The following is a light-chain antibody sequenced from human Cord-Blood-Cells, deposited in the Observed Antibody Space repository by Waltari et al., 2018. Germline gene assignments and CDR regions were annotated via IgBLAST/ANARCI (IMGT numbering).Light chain of an antibody. CDR2: GAS. Sequence: EIVMTQSPATLSVSPGERATLSCRASQSVSSNLAWYQQKPGQAPRILIYGASTRATGIPARFSVGGSGTEFTLTISSLQSEDFAVYYCQQYNNWLFTFGPGTKVDIK. CDR3: QQYNNWLFT. V-gene: IGKV3-15*01. J-gene: IGKJ3*01. CDR1: QSVSSN.